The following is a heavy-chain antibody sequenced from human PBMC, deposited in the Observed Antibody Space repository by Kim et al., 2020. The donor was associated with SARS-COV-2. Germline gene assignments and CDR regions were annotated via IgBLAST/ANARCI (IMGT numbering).Heavy chain of an antibody. V-gene: IGHV3-11*01. CDR1: GFTFSDYY. J-gene: IGHJ6*02. CDR2: ISGSGGTI. CDR3: ARVRGAAAPFYYYYYGMDV. D-gene: IGHD2-2*01. Sequence: GGSLRLSCAASGFTFSDYYMSWIRQAPGKGLEWVSSISGSGGTIYYADPVKGRFTISRDNAKNSLYLQMNSLRAEDTAVYYCARVRGAAAPFYYYYYGMDVWGQGTTVTVSS.